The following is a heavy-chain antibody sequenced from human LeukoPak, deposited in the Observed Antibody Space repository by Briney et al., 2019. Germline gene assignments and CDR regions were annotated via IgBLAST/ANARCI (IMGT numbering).Heavy chain of an antibody. CDR3: AKDSWSRNGIYDPFDI. J-gene: IGHJ3*02. CDR2: VGGDDAT. Sequence: GGSLRLSCAFSGFTINDYGVNWVRQAPGKGLEWVSVVGGDDATYYKDSVKGRFTISRDNSKNTLSLQMNSLRLEDTAVYYCAKDSWSRNGIYDPFDIWGQGTMVIVSS. CDR1: GFTINDYG. D-gene: IGHD2/OR15-2a*01. V-gene: IGHV3-23*01.